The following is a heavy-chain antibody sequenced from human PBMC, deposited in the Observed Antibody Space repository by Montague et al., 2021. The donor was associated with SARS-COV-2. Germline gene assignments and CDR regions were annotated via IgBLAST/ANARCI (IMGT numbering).Heavy chain of an antibody. V-gene: IGHV4-39*01. Sequence: SETLSLTCSVSGGSISSTSYYWGWIRQPPGKGLEWIGCIYYSGSTYYNPSLGSRVTISADTSKNQFSLKLTSVTAADTAVYYCASPTMVVTGPNYHGMDVWGQGTTVTVSS. J-gene: IGHJ6*02. CDR1: GGSISSTSYY. CDR3: ASPTMVVTGPNYHGMDV. CDR2: IYYSGST. D-gene: IGHD2-21*02.